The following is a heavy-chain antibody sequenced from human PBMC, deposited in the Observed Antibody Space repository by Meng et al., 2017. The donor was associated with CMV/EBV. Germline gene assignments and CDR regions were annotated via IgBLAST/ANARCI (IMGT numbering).Heavy chain of an antibody. J-gene: IGHJ4*02. CDR3: ARVWDSGWDY. CDR1: GFTFSRYA. CDR2: ISGSGGNT. Sequence: EVCALGYGGGLVHPGGSLRVSCAASGFTFSRYAMSWVRQTPGKGLEWVSTISGSGGNTYYADSVTGRFTISRDNSKNTLFLQMNSLRAADTAVYYCARVWDSGWDYWGQGTLVTVSS. D-gene: IGHD3-22*01. V-gene: IGHV3-23*01.